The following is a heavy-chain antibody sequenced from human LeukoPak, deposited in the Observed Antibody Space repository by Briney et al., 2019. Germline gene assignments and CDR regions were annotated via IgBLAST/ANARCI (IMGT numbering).Heavy chain of an antibody. J-gene: IGHJ4*02. CDR3: AREYSSSWYAHLDY. D-gene: IGHD6-13*01. CDR1: GGSISSGSYY. CDR2: IYTSGST. Sequence: SQTLSLTCTVSGGSISSGSYYWSWIRQPAGKGLEWIGRIYTSGSTNYNPPLKSRVTISVDTSKNQFSLKLSSVTAADTAVYYCAREYSSSWYAHLDYWGQGTLVTVSS. V-gene: IGHV4-61*02.